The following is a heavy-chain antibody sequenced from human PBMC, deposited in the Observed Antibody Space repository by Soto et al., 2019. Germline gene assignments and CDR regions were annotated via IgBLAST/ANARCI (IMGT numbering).Heavy chain of an antibody. CDR3: AKDSNRVLDY. D-gene: IGHD3-3*01. CDR1: GSTFSTYA. J-gene: IGHJ4*02. V-gene: IGHV3-23*01. CDR2: ISGSGDST. Sequence: PGGSLRLSCAASGSTFSTYAMSWVRQAPGKGLEWVSLISGSGDSTYYADSVKGRFTVFRDNSKNTLYLQMNSLRAEDTATYYCAKDSNRVLDYWGQGTLVTVSS.